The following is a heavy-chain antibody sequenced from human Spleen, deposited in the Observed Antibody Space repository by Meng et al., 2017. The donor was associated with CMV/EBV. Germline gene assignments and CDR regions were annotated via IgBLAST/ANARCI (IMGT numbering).Heavy chain of an antibody. CDR1: GFTFSSYG. J-gene: IGHJ5*02. V-gene: IGHV3-33*01. CDR3: ARVGFYNWFDP. D-gene: IGHD2-2*03. CDR2: IWYDGSNK. Sequence: GESLKISCAASGFTFSSYGMHWVRQAPGKGLEWVAVIWYDGSNKYYADSVKGRFTISRDNSKNTLYLQMNSLRAEDTAVYYCARVGFYNWFDPWGQGTLVTVSS.